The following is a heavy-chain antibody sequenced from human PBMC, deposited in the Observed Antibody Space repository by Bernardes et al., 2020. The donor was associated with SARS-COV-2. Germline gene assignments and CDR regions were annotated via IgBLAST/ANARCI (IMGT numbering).Heavy chain of an antibody. J-gene: IGHJ4*02. CDR1: GGSFSGYY. V-gene: IGHV4-34*01. Sequence: SETLSLTCAVYGGSFSGYYWSWIRQPPGKGLEWIGEINHSGSTNYNPSLKSRVTISVDTSKNQFSLKLSSVTAADTAVYYCARRVARQVRGDVDYWGQGTLVTVSS. CDR2: INHSGST. D-gene: IGHD2-21*01. CDR3: ARRVARQVRGDVDY.